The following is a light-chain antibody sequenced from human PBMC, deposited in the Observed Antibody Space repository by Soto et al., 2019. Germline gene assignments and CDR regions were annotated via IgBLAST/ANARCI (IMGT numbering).Light chain of an antibody. CDR2: AAS. Sequence: IQMTQSPSSLSASVGDRVTITCRASQGISNYLAWYQQKPGKVPEVLIYAASTLQSGVPSRFSGSGSGTDFTLTISSLQPEDVATYYCQHYSLYSPWTFGQGTKVDIK. J-gene: IGKJ1*01. CDR3: QHYSLYSPWT. CDR1: QGISNY. V-gene: IGKV1-27*01.